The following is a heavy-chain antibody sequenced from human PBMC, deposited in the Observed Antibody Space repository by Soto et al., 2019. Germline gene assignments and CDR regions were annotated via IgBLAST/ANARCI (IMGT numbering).Heavy chain of an antibody. CDR2: ISNRGDT. CDR1: GFIVSDTY. J-gene: IGHJ3*02. V-gene: IGHV3-66*01. Sequence: EVQLVESGGGLVQPGGSLRLSCSASGFIVSDTYVNWVRQAPGKGLEWVSVISNRGDTHYADSVRGRFSLSRDISDNTLHLQMNNLRIEGTTVYYCAREPRYCRGGSCSITRDAYDIWGQGTMVTVSS. CDR3: AREPRYCRGGSCSITRDAYDI. D-gene: IGHD2-15*01.